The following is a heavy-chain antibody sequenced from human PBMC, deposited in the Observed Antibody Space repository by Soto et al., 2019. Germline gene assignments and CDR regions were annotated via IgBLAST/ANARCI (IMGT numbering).Heavy chain of an antibody. D-gene: IGHD5-12*01. V-gene: IGHV1-69*13. CDR1: GGTFSSYA. J-gene: IGHJ6*03. CDR3: ARGIVGSNVGYDFKAPYYYYYYYMDV. CDR2: IIPIFGTA. Sequence: SVKVSCKASGGTFSSYAISWVRQAPGQGLEWMGGIIPIFGTANYAQKFQGRVTITADESTSTAYMELSSLRSEDTAVYFCARGIVGSNVGYDFKAPYYYYYYYMDVWGKGTTVTVSS.